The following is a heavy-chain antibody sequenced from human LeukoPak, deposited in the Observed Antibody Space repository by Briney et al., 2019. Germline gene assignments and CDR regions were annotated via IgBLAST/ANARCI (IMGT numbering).Heavy chain of an antibody. CDR1: GGSVNSHF. D-gene: IGHD3-3*01. CDR2: YYYGGST. J-gene: IGHJ3*01. Sequence: RASETLSLTCTFSGGSVNSHFCSWVRHSPGKELEWIGYYYYGGSTLYNPSLSSRVTISVDASKNHFFLRLNSVTATGTGVYYCAIMGSAYGNAFDVWGQGTMVTVSP. V-gene: IGHV4-59*02. CDR3: AIMGSAYGNAFDV.